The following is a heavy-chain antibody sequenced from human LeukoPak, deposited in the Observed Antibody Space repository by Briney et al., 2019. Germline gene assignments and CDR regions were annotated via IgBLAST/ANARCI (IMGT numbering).Heavy chain of an antibody. Sequence: ASVKVSCKASGYTFTSYGISWVRQAPGQGLEWMGWISAYNGNTNYAQKLQGRVTMTTDTSTSTAYMELRSLRSDDTAVYYCARDFDYYDAEGYFDYWGQGTLVTVSS. J-gene: IGHJ4*02. CDR3: ARDFDYYDAEGYFDY. V-gene: IGHV1-18*01. CDR2: ISAYNGNT. D-gene: IGHD3-22*01. CDR1: GYTFTSYG.